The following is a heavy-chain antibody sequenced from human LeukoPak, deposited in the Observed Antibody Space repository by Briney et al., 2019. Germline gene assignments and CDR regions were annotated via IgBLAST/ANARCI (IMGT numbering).Heavy chain of an antibody. CDR3: ARDFLQPPDRVPAAMGDWFDP. D-gene: IGHD2-2*01. J-gene: IGHJ5*02. Sequence: GGSLRLSCAASGFTFSSYAMHWVRQAPGKGLEWVTVISYDGSNKYYADSVKGRFTISRDNSKNTLYLQMNSLRAEDTAVYYCARDFLQPPDRVPAAMGDWFDPWGQGTLVTVSS. CDR2: ISYDGSNK. CDR1: GFTFSSYA. V-gene: IGHV3-30-3*01.